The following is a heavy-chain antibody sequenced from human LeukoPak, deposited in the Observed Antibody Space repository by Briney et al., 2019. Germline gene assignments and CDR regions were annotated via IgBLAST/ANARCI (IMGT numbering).Heavy chain of an antibody. V-gene: IGHV3-11*04. D-gene: IGHD6-13*01. CDR2: ISSSGSTI. J-gene: IGHJ4*02. CDR1: GFTFSDYY. CDR3: ARDPYSSSWYFDY. Sequence: GGSLRLSCAASGFTFSDYYMSWIRQAPGKGLEWVSYISSSGSTIYYADSVKGRFTISRDNAKNSLYLQMNSLRAEDTAVYYCARDPYSSSWYFDYWGQGTLVTVSS.